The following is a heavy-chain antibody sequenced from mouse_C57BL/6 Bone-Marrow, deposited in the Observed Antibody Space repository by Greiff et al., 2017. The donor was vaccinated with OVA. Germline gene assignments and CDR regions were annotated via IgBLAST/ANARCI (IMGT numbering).Heavy chain of an antibody. CDR1: GYTFTDYE. J-gene: IGHJ2*01. Sequence: QVQLKQSGAELVRPGASVTLSCKASGYTFTDYEMHWVKQTPVHGLEWIGAIDPETGGTAYNQKFKGKAILTADKSSSTAYMELRSLTSEDSAVYYCTREVQLRLRDYFDYWGQGTTLTVSS. CDR3: TREVQLRLRDYFDY. V-gene: IGHV1-15*01. CDR2: IDPETGGT. D-gene: IGHD3-2*02.